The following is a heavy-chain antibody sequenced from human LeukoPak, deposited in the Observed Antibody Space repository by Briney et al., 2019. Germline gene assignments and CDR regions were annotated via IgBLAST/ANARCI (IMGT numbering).Heavy chain of an antibody. CDR2: ISSDGSTT. Sequence: PGGSLRLSCAASGFSFSSYAMSWVRQAPGEGLVWVSRISSDGSTTANADSVRGRFTISRDNTKSTLYLQMNRLRAEDTAVYFCARSISWHDGWFDPWGQGTLVTVSS. J-gene: IGHJ5*02. D-gene: IGHD2-2*01. CDR3: ARSISWHDGWFDP. CDR1: GFSFSSYA. V-gene: IGHV3-74*01.